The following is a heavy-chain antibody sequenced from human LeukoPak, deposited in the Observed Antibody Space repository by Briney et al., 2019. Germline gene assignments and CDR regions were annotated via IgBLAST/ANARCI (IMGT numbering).Heavy chain of an antibody. CDR1: GGSFSGYY. Sequence: SETLSLTCAVYGGSFSGYYWSWIRQPPGKGLEWIGEINHSGSTNYNPSLKSRVTISVDTSKNQFSLKLSPVTAADTAVYYCARGNNLRYFDWLRTSWFDPWGQGTLVTVSS. CDR3: ARGNNLRYFDWLRTSWFDP. CDR2: INHSGST. D-gene: IGHD3-9*01. J-gene: IGHJ5*02. V-gene: IGHV4-34*01.